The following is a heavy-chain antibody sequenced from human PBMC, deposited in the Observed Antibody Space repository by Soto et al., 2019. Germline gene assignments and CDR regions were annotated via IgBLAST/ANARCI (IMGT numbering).Heavy chain of an antibody. Sequence: GASVKVSCKASGYTFTSYAMHWVRQAPGQRLEWMGWINAGNGNTKYSQTSQGRVTITRDTSASTAYMQLSSLRSEDTAVYYCARDLWGDSSGWYDYYYGMDVWGQGTTVTVSS. J-gene: IGHJ6*02. V-gene: IGHV1-3*01. CDR1: GYTFTSYA. CDR2: INAGNGNT. D-gene: IGHD6-19*01. CDR3: ARDLWGDSSGWYDYYYGMDV.